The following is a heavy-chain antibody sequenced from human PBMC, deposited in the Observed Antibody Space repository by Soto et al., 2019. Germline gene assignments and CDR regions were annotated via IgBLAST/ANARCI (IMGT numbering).Heavy chain of an antibody. CDR1: GGTFSSYA. D-gene: IGHD2-15*01. J-gene: IGHJ6*02. Sequence: QVQLVQSGAEGKKPGSSVKVSCKASGGTFSSYAISWVRQAPGQGLEWMGGIIPIFGTANYAQKFQGRVTITADESTSTAYMELSSLRSEDTAVYYCARDIVVVVAATGRHYYYYGMDVWGQGTTVTVSS. CDR2: IIPIFGTA. V-gene: IGHV1-69*12. CDR3: ARDIVVVVAATGRHYYYYGMDV.